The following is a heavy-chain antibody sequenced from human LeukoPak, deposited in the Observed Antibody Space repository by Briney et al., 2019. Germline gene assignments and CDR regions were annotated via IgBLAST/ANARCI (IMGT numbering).Heavy chain of an antibody. CDR1: GASISSSNW. V-gene: IGHV4-4*02. D-gene: IGHD5-18*01. J-gene: IGHJ6*02. CDR3: ARGGLWLYYYYGMDV. Sequence: SETLSLTCAVSGASISSSNWWSWVRQPPGKGLEWIGEINHSGSTNYNPSLKSRVTISVDTSKNQFSLKLSSVTAADTAVYYCARGGLWLYYYYGMDVWGQGTTVTVSS. CDR2: INHSGST.